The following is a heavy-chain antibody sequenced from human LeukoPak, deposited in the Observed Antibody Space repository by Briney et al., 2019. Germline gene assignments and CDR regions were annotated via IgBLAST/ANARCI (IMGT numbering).Heavy chain of an antibody. Sequence: GGSLRLSCAASGFTFSSNAMSWVRQAPGKGLECVSSISGSGADTYYADSVKGRFTISRDNSKNTLYLQMNSLRAEDTAVYYCARALKIDIVVVPAAIVAYWGQGTLVTVSS. CDR2: ISGSGADT. V-gene: IGHV3-23*01. D-gene: IGHD2-2*01. J-gene: IGHJ4*02. CDR1: GFTFSSNA. CDR3: ARALKIDIVVVPAAIVAY.